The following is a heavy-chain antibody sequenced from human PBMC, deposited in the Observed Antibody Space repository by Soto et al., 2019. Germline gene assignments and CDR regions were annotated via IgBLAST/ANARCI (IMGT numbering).Heavy chain of an antibody. J-gene: IGHJ4*02. Sequence: GGSLRLSCAASGFTFSSYAMSWVRQAPGKGLEWVSAISGSGGSTYYADSVKGRFTISRDNSKNTLYRQMNSLGAEDTAVYYCAKDLGVVGATPADYWGQGTLVTVSS. V-gene: IGHV3-23*01. CDR2: ISGSGGST. CDR1: GFTFSSYA. D-gene: IGHD1-26*01. CDR3: AKDLGVVGATPADY.